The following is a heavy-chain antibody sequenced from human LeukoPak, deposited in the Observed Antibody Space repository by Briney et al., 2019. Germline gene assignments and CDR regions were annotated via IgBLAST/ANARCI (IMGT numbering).Heavy chain of an antibody. CDR2: ISGSGGST. CDR3: AKLCVDSSGYYYVQDAFDI. V-gene: IGHV3-23*01. D-gene: IGHD3-22*01. CDR1: GFTFSSYA. J-gene: IGHJ3*02. Sequence: GGSLRLSCAASGFTFSSYAMSWVRQAPGKGLEWVSAISGSGGSTYYADSVKGRFTISRDNSKNTLYLQMNSLRAEDTAVYYCAKLCVDSSGYYYVQDAFDIWGQGTMVTVSS.